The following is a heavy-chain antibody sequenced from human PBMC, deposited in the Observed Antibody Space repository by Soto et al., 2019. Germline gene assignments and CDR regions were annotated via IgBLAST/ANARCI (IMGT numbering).Heavy chain of an antibody. Sequence: PGGSLRLSCPASGFTFSSYAMHWVRQAPGKGLEWVAVISYDGSNKYYADSVKGRFTISRDNSKNTLYLQMNSLRAEDTAVYYCASATHGYSYVSYYYYGMDVWGQGTTVTVSS. V-gene: IGHV3-30-3*01. CDR2: ISYDGSNK. J-gene: IGHJ6*02. D-gene: IGHD5-18*01. CDR3: ASATHGYSYVSYYYYGMDV. CDR1: GFTFSSYA.